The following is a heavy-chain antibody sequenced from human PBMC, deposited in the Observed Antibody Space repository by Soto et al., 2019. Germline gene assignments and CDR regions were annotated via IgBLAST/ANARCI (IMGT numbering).Heavy chain of an antibody. V-gene: IGHV3-30*18. CDR1: GFTFSSYG. CDR2: ISYDGSNK. D-gene: IGHD6-6*01. Sequence: PGGSLRLSCAASGFTFSSYGMHWVRQAPGKGLEWVAVISYDGSNKYYADFVKGRFTISRDNSKNTLYLQMNSLRAEDTAVYYCAKDRDRIAARPSFYFDYWGQGTLVTVSS. CDR3: AKDRDRIAARPSFYFDY. J-gene: IGHJ4*02.